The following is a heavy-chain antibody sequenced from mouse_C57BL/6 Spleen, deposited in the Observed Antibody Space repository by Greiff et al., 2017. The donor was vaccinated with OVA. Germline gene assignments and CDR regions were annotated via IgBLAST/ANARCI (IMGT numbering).Heavy chain of an antibody. J-gene: IGHJ2*01. CDR3: TKLGGDY. V-gene: IGHV1-15*01. D-gene: IGHD4-1*01. CDR1: GYTFTDYE. Sequence: QVQLQQSGAELVRPGASVTLSCKASGYTFTDYEMHWVKQTPVHGLEWIGAIDPETGGTAYNQKFKGKAILTAAKSSRTAYMELRSLTSEDSAVYYCTKLGGDYWGQGTTLTVSS. CDR2: IDPETGGT.